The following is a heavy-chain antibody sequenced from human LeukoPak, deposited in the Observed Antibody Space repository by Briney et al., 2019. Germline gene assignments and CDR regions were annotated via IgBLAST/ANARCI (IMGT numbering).Heavy chain of an antibody. D-gene: IGHD6-19*01. CDR2: ISYDGPNK. Sequence: LSLTCAVYGGSFSGYYWSWIRQPPGKGLEWVAAISYDGPNKYYVDSVKGRFTISRDNSKNTLYLQMNSLRAEDTAVYYCVRVRMSGWTLGYAFDIWGQGTMVTVSS. CDR3: VRVRMSGWTLGYAFDI. J-gene: IGHJ3*02. CDR1: GGSFSGYY. V-gene: IGHV3-30*03.